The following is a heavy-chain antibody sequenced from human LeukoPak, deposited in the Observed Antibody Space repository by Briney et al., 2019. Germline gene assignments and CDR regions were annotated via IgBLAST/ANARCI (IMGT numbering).Heavy chain of an antibody. V-gene: IGHV1-18*01. J-gene: IGHJ4*02. CDR1: GYTFTTYG. Sequence: ASVKVSCKASGYTFTTYGISWVRQAPGQGLEWMGWVSAYNGNTNYAQKLQGRVTMTTDTSTSTAYMDLRSLRSDDTAVYYCARGPLWFGEFYFDYWGQGTLVTVSS. CDR3: ARGPLWFGEFYFDY. CDR2: VSAYNGNT. D-gene: IGHD3-10*01.